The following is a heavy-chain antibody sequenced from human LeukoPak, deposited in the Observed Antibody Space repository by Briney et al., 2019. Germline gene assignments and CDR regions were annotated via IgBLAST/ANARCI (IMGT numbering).Heavy chain of an antibody. CDR1: GFTFSSYA. CDR2: ISYDGSNK. V-gene: IGHV3-30-3*01. CDR3: ARDRPWGIYGMDV. J-gene: IGHJ6*02. Sequence: PGRSLRLSCAASGFTFSSYAMHWVRQAPGKGLEWVAVISYDGSNKYYADSVKGRFTISRDNSKNTLCLQMNSLRAEDTAVYYCARDRPWGIYGMDVWGQGTTVTVSS. D-gene: IGHD3-16*01.